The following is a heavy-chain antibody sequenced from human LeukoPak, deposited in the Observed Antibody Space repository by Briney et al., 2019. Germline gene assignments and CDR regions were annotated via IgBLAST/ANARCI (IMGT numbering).Heavy chain of an antibody. Sequence: LQTLSLTCAVSGDSFPSNSVAWTWITQSPSRGLKWRGRNDNRDKWYTEYAVCVKSRITINPDTSKNQFSLQLNSVTPEDTAVYYCAREVESRKSYDSSGYYYNFFDYYGMDVWGQGTTVTVSS. J-gene: IGHJ6*02. CDR1: GDSFPSNSVA. CDR2: NDNRDKWYT. V-gene: IGHV6-1*01. D-gene: IGHD3-22*01. CDR3: AREVESRKSYDSSGYYYNFFDYYGMDV.